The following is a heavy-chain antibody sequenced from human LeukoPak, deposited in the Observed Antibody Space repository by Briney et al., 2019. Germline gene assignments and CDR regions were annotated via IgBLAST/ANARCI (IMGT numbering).Heavy chain of an antibody. CDR2: ISAYNGNT. Sequence: ASVKVSCKVSGYTLTELSMHWVRQAPGEGLEWMGWISAYNGNTNYAQKLQGRVTMTTDTSTSTAYMELRSLRSDDTAVYYCARDRGITPLSVWGQGTTVTVSS. D-gene: IGHD3-10*01. CDR1: GYTLTELS. J-gene: IGHJ6*02. V-gene: IGHV1-18*01. CDR3: ARDRGITPLSV.